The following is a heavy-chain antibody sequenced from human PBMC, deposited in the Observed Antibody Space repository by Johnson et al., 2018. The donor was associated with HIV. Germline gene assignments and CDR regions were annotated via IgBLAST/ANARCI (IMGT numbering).Heavy chain of an antibody. CDR1: GFTVSSNY. D-gene: IGHD3-22*01. CDR2: IYSGGST. V-gene: IGHV3-53*01. J-gene: IGHJ3*02. Sequence: VQLVESGGGLVKPGGSLRLSCAASGFTVSSNYMSWVRQAPGKGLEWVSVIYSGGSTYYADSVKGRFTISRDNSKNTLYVQMNSLRAEDTAVDYCTICITMIVVVTTDAFDIWGQGTMVTVSA. CDR3: TICITMIVVVTTDAFDI.